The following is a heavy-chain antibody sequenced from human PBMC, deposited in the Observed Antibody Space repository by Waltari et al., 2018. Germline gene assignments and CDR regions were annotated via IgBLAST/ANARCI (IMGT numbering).Heavy chain of an antibody. CDR2: ISGAGENS. CDR3: AKDQGYAGKDGDLRH. V-gene: IGHV3-23*04. J-gene: IGHJ1*01. Sequence: EVQLVESGGGLVQPGGSLKLSCGVSGFRFSKYAMSWVRQAPGKGLEWVSGISGAGENSYDADSVKGRLTISRDNSKNILFLQMNSLRAEDTAVYYCAKDQGYAGKDGDLRHWGQGSLVSVSS. CDR1: GFRFSKYA. D-gene: IGHD2-2*01.